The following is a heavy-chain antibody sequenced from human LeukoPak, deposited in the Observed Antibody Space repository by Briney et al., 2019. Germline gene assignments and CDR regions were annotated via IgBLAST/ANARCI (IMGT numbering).Heavy chain of an antibody. Sequence: ASAKVSCKASGYTFTSYDINWVRQATGQGLEWMGWMNPNSGNTGYAQKFQGRVTMTRNTSISTAYMELSSLRSEDTAVYYCARGKGVDSSGYYYYYYGMDVWGQGTTVTVSS. CDR2: MNPNSGNT. CDR1: GYTFTSYD. D-gene: IGHD3-22*01. V-gene: IGHV1-8*01. J-gene: IGHJ6*02. CDR3: ARGKGVDSSGYYYYYYGMDV.